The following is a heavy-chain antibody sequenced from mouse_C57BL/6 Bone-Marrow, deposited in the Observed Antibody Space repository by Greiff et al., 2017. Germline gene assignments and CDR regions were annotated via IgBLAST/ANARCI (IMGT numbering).Heavy chain of an antibody. CDR3: ARGEDDYDGAMDY. CDR1: GYTFTDYY. Sequence: EVQLQQSGPELVKPGASVKISCKASGYTFTDYYMNWVKQSHGKSLEWIGDINPNNGGTSYNQKFKGKATLTVDKSSSTAYMELRSLTSEDSAVYYCARGEDDYDGAMDYWGQGTSVTVSS. J-gene: IGHJ4*01. CDR2: INPNNGGT. D-gene: IGHD2-4*01. V-gene: IGHV1-26*01.